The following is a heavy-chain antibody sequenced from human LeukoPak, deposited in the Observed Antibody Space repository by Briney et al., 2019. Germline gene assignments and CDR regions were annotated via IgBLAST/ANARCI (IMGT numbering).Heavy chain of an antibody. V-gene: IGHV3-23*01. CDR1: EFTFSNYA. Sequence: GGSLRLSCAASEFTFSNYAMNWVRQAPGKGLEWVSGISGGGGSTYYADSVKGRFTISRDNSKNTLYLQMNSLRDEDTAVYHCARDPTGRWAFDIWGQGTMVTVSS. D-gene: IGHD3-10*01. CDR2: ISGGGGST. CDR3: ARDPTGRWAFDI. J-gene: IGHJ3*02.